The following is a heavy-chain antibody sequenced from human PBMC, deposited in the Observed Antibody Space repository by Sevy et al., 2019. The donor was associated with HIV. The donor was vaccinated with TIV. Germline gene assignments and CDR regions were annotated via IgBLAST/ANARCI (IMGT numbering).Heavy chain of an antibody. D-gene: IGHD2-21*02. CDR2: ISRSGGST. CDR3: ASTSDKGDDAFNF. Sequence: GGSLRLSCAASGFTFSSYAMSWVRQAPGKGLEWVSAISRSGGSTYYADSVKGRFTISRDNSKNTLYLQMNSLRAEDTAVYYCASTSDKGDDAFNFWGQGTMVTVSS. V-gene: IGHV3-23*01. CDR1: GFTFSSYA. J-gene: IGHJ3*01.